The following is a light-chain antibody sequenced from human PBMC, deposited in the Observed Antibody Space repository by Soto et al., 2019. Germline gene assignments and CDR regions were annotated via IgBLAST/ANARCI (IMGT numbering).Light chain of an antibody. J-gene: IGKJ3*01. CDR1: QSISSY. CDR2: AAS. CDR3: QHSYSTPLT. Sequence: DIQMTQSPSSLSASVGDRVTITCRASQSISSYLNWYQQKPGKAPKLLIYAASSLQSGVPSRFSGSGSGTDFTLTISSLQPEDFATYYCQHSYSTPLTFGPGTQVDIK. V-gene: IGKV1-39*01.